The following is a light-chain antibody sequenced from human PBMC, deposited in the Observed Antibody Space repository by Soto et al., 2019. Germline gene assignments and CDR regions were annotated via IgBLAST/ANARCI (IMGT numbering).Light chain of an antibody. J-gene: IGKJ5*01. CDR1: QSLLHSNGYNY. Sequence: DIVMTQSPLSLPVTPGEPASISCRSSQSLLHSNGYNYLDWYLQKPGQSPQLLIYLGSNRASGVPDRFSGSGSGTDCTLKISRVEAEDVGVYYCMQALQTPPTFGQGTRLEMK. CDR2: LGS. V-gene: IGKV2-28*01. CDR3: MQALQTPPT.